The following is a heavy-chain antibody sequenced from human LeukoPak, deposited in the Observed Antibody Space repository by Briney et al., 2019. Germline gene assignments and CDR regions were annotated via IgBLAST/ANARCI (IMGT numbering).Heavy chain of an antibody. CDR3: AREVVREVKFGWFDP. CDR1: GGSISSGGYY. D-gene: IGHD3-10*01. CDR2: IYYSGST. Sequence: SQTLSLTCTVSGGSISSGGYYWSWIRQHPGKGLEWIGYIYYSGSTHYNPSLKSRVTISVDTSKNQFSLKLSSVTAADTAVYYCAREVVREVKFGWFDPWGQGTLVTVSS. J-gene: IGHJ5*02. V-gene: IGHV4-31*03.